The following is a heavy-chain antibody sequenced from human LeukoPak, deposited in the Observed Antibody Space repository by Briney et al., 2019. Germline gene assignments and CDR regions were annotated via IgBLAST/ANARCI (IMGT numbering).Heavy chain of an antibody. CDR2: INPSGGST. CDR1: GYTFTSYY. J-gene: IGHJ5*02. V-gene: IGHV1-46*01. Sequence: ASVKVSCKASGYTFTSYYIHWVRQAPGQGLEWMGIINPSGGSTSYAQKFQGRVTMTRDTSTSTVYMELSSLRSEDTAVYYCARAQSVTMIVGGWFDPWGQGTLVTVSS. CDR3: ARAQSVTMIVGGWFDP. D-gene: IGHD3-22*01.